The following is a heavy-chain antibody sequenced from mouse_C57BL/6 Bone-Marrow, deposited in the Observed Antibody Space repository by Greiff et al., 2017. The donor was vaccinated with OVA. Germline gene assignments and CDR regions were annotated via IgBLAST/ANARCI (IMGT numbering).Heavy chain of an antibody. Sequence: QVQLQQPGAELVKPGASVKLSCKASGYTFTSYWMPWVKQRPGQGLEWIGEINPSNGRTNYNEQFKSKATLTVDKSSSTAYMQLNSLTSEDSAVDYCARQGAMGYWGQGTSVTVSS. V-gene: IGHV1S81*02. J-gene: IGHJ4*01. CDR1: GYTFTSYW. CDR3: ARQGAMGY. CDR2: INPSNGRT.